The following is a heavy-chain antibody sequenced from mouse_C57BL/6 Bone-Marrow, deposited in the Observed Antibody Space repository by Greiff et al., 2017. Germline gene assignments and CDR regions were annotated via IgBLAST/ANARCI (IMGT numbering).Heavy chain of an antibody. CDR3: ARSQVVYFDY. V-gene: IGHV7-3*01. D-gene: IGHD1-1*01. CDR2: IRNKANGYTT. CDR1: GFTFTDYY. J-gene: IGHJ2*01. Sequence: DVMLVESGGGLVQPGGSLSLSCAASGFTFTDYYMSWVRQPPGKALEWLGFIRNKANGYTTEYSASVKGRFTISRDNSQSILYLQMNALRAEDSATYYCARSQVVYFDYWGRGTTLTVSS.